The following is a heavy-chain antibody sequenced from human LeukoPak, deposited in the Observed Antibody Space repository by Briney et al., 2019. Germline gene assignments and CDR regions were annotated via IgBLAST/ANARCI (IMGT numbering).Heavy chain of an antibody. CDR3: ARGEHIVVVPAAIVCAFDI. CDR2: MNPNSGNT. J-gene: IGHJ3*02. CDR1: GGTFSSYA. D-gene: IGHD2-2*02. V-gene: IGHV1-8*03. Sequence: GASVKVSCKASGGTFSSYAISWVRQAPGQGLEWMGWMNPNSGNTGYAQKFQGRVTITRNTSISTAYMELSSLRSEDTAVYYCARGEHIVVVPAAIVCAFDIWGRGTMVTVSS.